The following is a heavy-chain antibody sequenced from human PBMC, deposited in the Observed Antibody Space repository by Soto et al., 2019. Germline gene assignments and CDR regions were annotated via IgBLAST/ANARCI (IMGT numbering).Heavy chain of an antibody. J-gene: IGHJ6*02. D-gene: IGHD2-2*01. CDR2: IDPSDSYT. Sequence: GESLKNAGKGAGYSFTSYWISWVRQMPGKGLEWMGRIDPSDSYTNYSPSFQGHVTISADKSISTAYLQWSSLKASDTAMYYCARPRAVSSYYSSGLDVLGPGSTFPVSS. CDR3: ARPRAVSSYYSSGLDV. V-gene: IGHV5-10-1*01. CDR1: GYSFTSYW.